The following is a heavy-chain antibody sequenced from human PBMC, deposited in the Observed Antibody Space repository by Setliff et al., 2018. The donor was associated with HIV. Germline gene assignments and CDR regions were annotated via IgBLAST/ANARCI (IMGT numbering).Heavy chain of an antibody. CDR1: TDSFSNRGFY. CDR3: ARAASYYDSSGYWAPPKYFDY. CDR2: INHSGRT. Sequence: SETLSLTCTVSTDSFSNRGFYWGWIRQPPGKGLEWLGEINHSGRTNYNPYLKSRVTILVDTSKNQFSLKLSSVTAADTAVYYCARAASYYDSSGYWAPPKYFDYWGQGTLVTVSS. D-gene: IGHD3-22*01. V-gene: IGHV4-39*07. J-gene: IGHJ4*02.